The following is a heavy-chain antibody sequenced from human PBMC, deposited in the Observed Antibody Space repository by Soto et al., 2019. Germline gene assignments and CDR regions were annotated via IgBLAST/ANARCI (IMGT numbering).Heavy chain of an antibody. CDR3: AGGAEYYDFWSGYFVRTDY. D-gene: IGHD3-3*01. CDR1: GFTFSSYW. CDR2: IKQDGSEK. J-gene: IGHJ4*02. V-gene: IGHV3-7*04. Sequence: EVQLVESGGGLVQPGGSLRLSCAASGFTFSSYWMSWVRQAPGKGLEWVANIKQDGSEKYYVDSVKGRFTISRDNAKNSLYLQMKSLRAEDTAVYYCAGGAEYYDFWSGYFVRTDYWGQGTLVTVSS.